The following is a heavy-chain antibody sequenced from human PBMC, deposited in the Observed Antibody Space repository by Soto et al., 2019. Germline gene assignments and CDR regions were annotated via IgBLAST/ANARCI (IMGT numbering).Heavy chain of an antibody. D-gene: IGHD5-18*01. J-gene: IGHJ5*02. Sequence: SVKVSCKASGGTFSSYSISWVRQAPGQGLEWMGGIIPIFGTANYAQKFQGRVTITADKSTSTAYMELSSLRSEDAAVYYCARDLPGIQLWSNWFDPWGQGTLVTVSS. CDR1: GGTFSSYS. CDR3: ARDLPGIQLWSNWFDP. V-gene: IGHV1-69*06. CDR2: IIPIFGTA.